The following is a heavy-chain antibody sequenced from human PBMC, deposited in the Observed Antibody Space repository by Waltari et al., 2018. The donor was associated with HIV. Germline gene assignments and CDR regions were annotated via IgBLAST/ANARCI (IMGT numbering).Heavy chain of an antibody. Sequence: EVQLVESGGGLVQPGGYLRLSCAASGFTFRSYWMPWVRQAPGKGLVWVSRINSDGSITSHADSVKGRFTISRDNARNTLYLQMNSLGAEDTAMYYCAKGGTSGYTFGFGRWGQGTMVTVSS. D-gene: IGHD5-18*01. CDR3: AKGGTSGYTFGFGR. CDR2: INSDGSIT. CDR1: GFTFRSYW. J-gene: IGHJ1*01. V-gene: IGHV3-74*01.